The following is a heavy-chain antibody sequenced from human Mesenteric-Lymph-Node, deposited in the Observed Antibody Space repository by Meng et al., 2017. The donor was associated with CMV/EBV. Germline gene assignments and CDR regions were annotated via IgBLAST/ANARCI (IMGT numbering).Heavy chain of an antibody. Sequence: YVSSGSYYWSWIRQPPGKGLEWIGYIYYSGSTNYNPSLKSRVTISVDTSKNQFSLKLSSVTAADTAVYYCARALTYCSSTSCYEFDPWGQGTLVTVSS. CDR2: IYYSGST. CDR3: ARALTYCSSTSCYEFDP. J-gene: IGHJ5*02. CDR1: YVSSGSYY. D-gene: IGHD2-2*01. V-gene: IGHV4-61*01.